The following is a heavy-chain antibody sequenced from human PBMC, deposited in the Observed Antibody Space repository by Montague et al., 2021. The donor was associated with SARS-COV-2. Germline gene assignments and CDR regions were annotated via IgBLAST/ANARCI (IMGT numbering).Heavy chain of an antibody. D-gene: IGHD3-10*01. CDR3: AGGVSYGSGFFAE. CDR2: IYHTGTT. J-gene: IGHJ4*02. V-gene: IGHV4-31*03. CDR1: GDSISGSRHF. Sequence: TLSLTCNVSGDSISGSRHFWNWIRQHPGKGLEWIGYIYHTGTTHYRPSLKSRATLSVDISQNQFSLKLDSMTAADTAIYYCAGGVSYGSGFFAEWGPGTLVIVSS.